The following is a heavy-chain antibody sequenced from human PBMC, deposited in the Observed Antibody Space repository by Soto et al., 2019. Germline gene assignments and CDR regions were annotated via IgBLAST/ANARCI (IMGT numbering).Heavy chain of an antibody. CDR2: IYSDGTI. J-gene: IGHJ5*02. Sequence: SGTLSVTCIVSGGYISGYYWSWIRQPAGKELEWIGRIYSDGTINYNPSLKGRGTMSVETSKKQISLKVTTVTAADTAMYYCARDRGYRSGSFGSWGQGVLVTVPS. CDR3: ARDRGYRSGSFGS. D-gene: IGHD5-18*01. CDR1: GGYISGYY. V-gene: IGHV4-4*07.